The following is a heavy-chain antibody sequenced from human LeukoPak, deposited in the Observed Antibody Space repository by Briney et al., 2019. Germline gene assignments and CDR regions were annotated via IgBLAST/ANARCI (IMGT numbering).Heavy chain of an antibody. V-gene: IGHV3-53*01. Sequence: QAGGSLRLSCAASGLTVSSNSMSWVRQAPGKGLEWVSFIYSGGSTYYADSVKGRFTISRDNSKNTLYLQMNSLRAEDTAVYYCAELGITMIGGVWGKGTTVTISS. CDR1: GLTVSSNS. CDR2: IYSGGST. CDR3: AELGITMIGGV. J-gene: IGHJ6*04. D-gene: IGHD3-10*02.